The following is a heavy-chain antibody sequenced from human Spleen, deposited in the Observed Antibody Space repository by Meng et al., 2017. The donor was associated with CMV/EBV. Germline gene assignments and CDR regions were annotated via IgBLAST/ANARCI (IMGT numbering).Heavy chain of an antibody. D-gene: IGHD3-10*01. V-gene: IGHV1-46*02. Sequence: GYTFNKYQLHLGRQAPRTRIEWPGIINPGGGNTIYAQKFEGRVTMTSDTSTNTVYMELSSLSSEDTAVYYCARVPVRGIMQSWFDPWGQGTLVTVSS. CDR3: ARVPVRGIMQSWFDP. J-gene: IGHJ5*02. CDR1: GYTFNKYQ. CDR2: INPGGGNT.